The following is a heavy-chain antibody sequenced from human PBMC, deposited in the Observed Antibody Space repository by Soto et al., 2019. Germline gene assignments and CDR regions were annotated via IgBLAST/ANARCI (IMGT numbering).Heavy chain of an antibody. J-gene: IGHJ5*02. Sequence: SETLSLTFTVSGGSISSYFWSWIRQSPGKGLGWIGYIYYNGNTNYNPSLASRVSISVDTSKNHFSLKLNSVTVADTAVYYCARGGASSRWLDPWGQGTLVTVSS. CDR3: ARGGASSRWLDP. D-gene: IGHD3-10*01. V-gene: IGHV4-59*01. CDR1: GGSISSYF. CDR2: IYYNGNT.